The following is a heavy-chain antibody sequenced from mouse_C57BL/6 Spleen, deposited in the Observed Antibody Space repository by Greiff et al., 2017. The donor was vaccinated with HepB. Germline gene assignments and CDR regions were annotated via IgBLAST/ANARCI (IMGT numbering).Heavy chain of an antibody. D-gene: IGHD1-1*01. CDR1: GFTFSSYA. CDR2: ISDGGSYT. V-gene: IGHV5-4*01. J-gene: IGHJ1*03. Sequence: EVQLVESGGGLVKPGGSLKLSCAASGFTFSSYAMSWVRQTPEKRLEWVATISDGGSYTYYPDNVKGRFTISRDNAKNNLYLQMSHLKSEDTAMYYCARDGGSSSWYFDVWGTGTTVTVSS. CDR3: ARDGGSSSWYFDV.